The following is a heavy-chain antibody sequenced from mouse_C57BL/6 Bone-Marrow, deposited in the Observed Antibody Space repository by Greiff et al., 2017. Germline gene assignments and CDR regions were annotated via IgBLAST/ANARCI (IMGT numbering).Heavy chain of an antibody. V-gene: IGHV1-20*01. J-gene: IGHJ3*01. Sequence: VQLQQSGPELVKPGDSVKISCKASGYSFTGYFMNWVMQSHGKSLEWIGRINPYNGDTFYNQKFKGKATLTVSKSSSTAHMELRSLTSEDAAVYYGARGDGYYSWFAYWGQGTLVTVSA. CDR1: GYSFTGYF. CDR3: ARGDGYYSWFAY. CDR2: INPYNGDT. D-gene: IGHD2-3*01.